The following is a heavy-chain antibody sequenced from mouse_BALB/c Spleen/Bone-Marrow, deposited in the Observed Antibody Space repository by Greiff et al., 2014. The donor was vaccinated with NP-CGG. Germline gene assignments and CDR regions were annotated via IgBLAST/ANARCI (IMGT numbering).Heavy chain of an antibody. D-gene: IGHD1-2*01. CDR2: IWADGST. J-gene: IGHJ4*01. V-gene: IGHV2-9*02. CDR1: GFSLTNCG. Sequence: VQLEESGPGLVAPSHTLSITCTASGFSLTNCGVHWVRQPPGQGLEWLGVIWADGSTNYNSDLMSRLSISKDNSKSQVFFKMNSLQTDATAMYYCARFTTATEAMDYWGQGTSVTVSS. CDR3: ARFTTATEAMDY.